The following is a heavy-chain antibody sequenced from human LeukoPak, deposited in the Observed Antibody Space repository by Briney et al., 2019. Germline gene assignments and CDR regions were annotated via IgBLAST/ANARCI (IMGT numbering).Heavy chain of an antibody. J-gene: IGHJ5*02. Sequence: GGSLRLSCAASGFTFSDSAIHWVRQASAKGLEWVGRIRGKGYSDPPAYAASVKGRFTISRDDSKSTAYLKMNSLEAEDSAVYSCTVPHGGGNWFDPWGPGTLVTVSS. CDR2: IRGKGYSDPP. D-gene: IGHD3-16*01. CDR3: TVPHGGGNWFDP. V-gene: IGHV3-73*01. CDR1: GFTFSDSA.